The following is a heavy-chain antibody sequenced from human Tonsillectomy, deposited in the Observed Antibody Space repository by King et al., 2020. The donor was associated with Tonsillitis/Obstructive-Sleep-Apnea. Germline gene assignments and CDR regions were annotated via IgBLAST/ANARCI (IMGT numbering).Heavy chain of an antibody. V-gene: IGHV1-18*01. Sequence: VQLVESGAEVKKPGASVKVSCKASGYTFSRYGITWVRQAPGQGLEWMGWISASNGNTNYAQKVQGRVTLTTDTSTSTASMEVRSLRSDDTAVYYCARDNYDSSGYYSAGMDVWGQGTTVTVSS. CDR1: GYTFSRYG. CDR2: ISASNGNT. CDR3: ARDNYDSSGYYSAGMDV. D-gene: IGHD3-22*01. J-gene: IGHJ6*02.